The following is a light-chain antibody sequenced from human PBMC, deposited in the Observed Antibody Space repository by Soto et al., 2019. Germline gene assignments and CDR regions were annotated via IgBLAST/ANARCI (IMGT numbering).Light chain of an antibody. CDR3: QAYDYSLTASV. V-gene: IGLV1-40*01. CDR2: GNR. Sequence: QSALTQPPSVSGAPGQMVTLSCTGNSSNLGAGYDVHWYQQLPGAAPKLVIFGNRNRPSGVPERFSGSKSGTSASLAITGLQAEDEADYYCQAYDYSLTASVFGGGTQMTVL. CDR1: SSNLGAGYD. J-gene: IGLJ3*02.